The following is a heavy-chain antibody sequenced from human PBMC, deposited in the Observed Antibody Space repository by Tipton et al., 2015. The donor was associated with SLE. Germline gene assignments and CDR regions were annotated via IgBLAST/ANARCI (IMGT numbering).Heavy chain of an antibody. D-gene: IGHD3-10*01. J-gene: IGHJ3*02. Sequence: SLRLSCAASGFTVSSNYMSWVRQAPGKGLEWVSVIYSGGSTYYADSVKGRFTISRDNSKNTLYPQMNSLRAEDTAVYYCARDRFYDSGFDIWGQGTMVTVSS. CDR1: GFTVSSNY. CDR3: ARDRFYDSGFDI. CDR2: IYSGGST. V-gene: IGHV3-53*01.